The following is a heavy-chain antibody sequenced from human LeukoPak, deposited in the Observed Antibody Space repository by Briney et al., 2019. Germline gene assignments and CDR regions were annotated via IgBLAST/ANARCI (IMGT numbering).Heavy chain of an antibody. CDR2: ISSSSSYI. D-gene: IGHD3-22*01. Sequence: PGGSLRLSCAASGFTFSSYSMNWVRQAPGKGLEWVSSISSSSSYIYYADSVKGRFTISRDNAKNSLYLQMNSLRAEDTAVYYCAREYDSSGYSDYWGQGTLVTVSS. CDR3: AREYDSSGYSDY. J-gene: IGHJ4*02. V-gene: IGHV3-21*04. CDR1: GFTFSSYS.